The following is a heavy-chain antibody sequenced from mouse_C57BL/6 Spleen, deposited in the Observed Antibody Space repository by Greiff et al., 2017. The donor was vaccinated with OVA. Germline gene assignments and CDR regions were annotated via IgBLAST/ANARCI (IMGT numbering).Heavy chain of an antibody. D-gene: IGHD2-1*01. Sequence: QVQLQQPGAELVMPGASVKLSCKASGYTFTSYWMHWVKQRPGQGLEWIGEIDPSDSYTNYNQKFKGTSTLTVDKSSSTAYMQLSSLASEDSAVYYCARREDGNSPWFAYWGQGTLVTVSA. J-gene: IGHJ3*01. CDR1: GYTFTSYW. CDR2: IDPSDSYT. V-gene: IGHV1-69*01. CDR3: ARREDGNSPWFAY.